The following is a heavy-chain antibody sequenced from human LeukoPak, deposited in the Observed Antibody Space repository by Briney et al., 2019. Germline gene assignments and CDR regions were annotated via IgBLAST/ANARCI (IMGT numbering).Heavy chain of an antibody. D-gene: IGHD6-19*01. V-gene: IGHV4-34*01. Sequence: SETLSLTCAVYGGSFSGYYWSWIRQPPGKGLEWIGEINHSGSTNYNPSLKSRVTISVDTSKNQFSLKLSSVTAADTAVYYCARPVNRRYSSGWYGFQYWGQGTLVTVSS. CDR2: INHSGST. J-gene: IGHJ4*02. CDR3: ARPVNRRYSSGWYGFQY. CDR1: GGSFSGYY.